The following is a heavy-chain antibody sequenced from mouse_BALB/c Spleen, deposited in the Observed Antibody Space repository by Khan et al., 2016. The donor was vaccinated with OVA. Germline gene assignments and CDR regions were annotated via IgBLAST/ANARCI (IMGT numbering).Heavy chain of an antibody. V-gene: IGHV1-77*01. CDR2: IYPGSDNA. Sequence: QVQLQQSGPELVKPGASVKISCKASGYTFTYYVITWVKQRPGQGLEWIGEIYPGSDNAYYTERFKGQATLTADKSSNTTHMQLSSLTTEDSAVDFCARGDGYYVYFDYWGQGTTLTVSS. CDR1: GYTFTYYV. D-gene: IGHD2-3*01. CDR3: ARGDGYYVYFDY. J-gene: IGHJ2*01.